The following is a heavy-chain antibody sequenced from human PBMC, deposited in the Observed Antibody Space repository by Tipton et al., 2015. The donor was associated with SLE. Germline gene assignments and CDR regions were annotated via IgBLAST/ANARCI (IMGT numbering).Heavy chain of an antibody. Sequence: SLRLSCAASGFTFSSYSMNWVRQAPGKGLEWVSSISSSSSYIYYADSVKGRFTISRDNAKNSLYLQMNSLRAEDTAVYYCARDGYYDGSGFGADYWGQGTLATVSS. CDR2: ISSSSSYI. CDR1: GFTFSSYS. J-gene: IGHJ4*02. D-gene: IGHD3-22*01. CDR3: ARDGYYDGSGFGADY. V-gene: IGHV3-21*01.